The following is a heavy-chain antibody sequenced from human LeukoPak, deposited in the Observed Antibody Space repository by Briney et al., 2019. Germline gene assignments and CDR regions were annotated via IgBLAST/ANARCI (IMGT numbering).Heavy chain of an antibody. J-gene: IGHJ5*02. CDR2: ISSSGYNT. CDR1: GFTFSGHW. CDR3: AKDRSGGTTTTVMVA. D-gene: IGHD4-17*01. Sequence: GGSLRLSCAASGFTFSGHWMSWVRQAPGKGLEWVSAISSSGYNTYYADSVKGRFTISRDNSENTLYLHVNSLTAEDTALYYCAKDRSGGTTTTVMVAWGQGTLVTVSS. V-gene: IGHV3-23*01.